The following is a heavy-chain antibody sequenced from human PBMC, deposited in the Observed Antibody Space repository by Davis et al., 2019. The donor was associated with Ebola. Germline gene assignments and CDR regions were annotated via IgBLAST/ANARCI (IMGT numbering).Heavy chain of an antibody. J-gene: IGHJ4*02. CDR2: TYYRSKWYN. CDR3: ARFCSSTSCSADY. V-gene: IGHV6-1*01. CDR1: GDSVSSNSAA. D-gene: IGHD2-2*01. Sequence: HSQTLSLTCAISGDSVSSNSAAWNWIRQSPSRGLEWLGRTYYRSKWYNDYAVSVKSRITINPDTSKNQFSLKLSSVTAADTAVYYCARFCSSTSCSADYWGQGTLVTVSS.